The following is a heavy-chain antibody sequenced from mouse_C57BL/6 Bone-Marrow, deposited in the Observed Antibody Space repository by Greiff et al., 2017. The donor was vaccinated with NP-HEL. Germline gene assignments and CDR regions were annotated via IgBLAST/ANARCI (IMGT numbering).Heavy chain of an antibody. J-gene: IGHJ2*01. CDR1: GFTFSSYG. V-gene: IGHV5-6*01. D-gene: IGHD1-1*01. Sequence: EVQGVESGGDLVKPGGSLKLSCAASGFTFSSYGMSWVRQTPDKRLAWVATISSGGSYTYYPASVKGRFTISRDNAKNTLYLQMSSLKSEDTAMYYCASLITTVFDYWGQGTTLTVSS. CDR2: ISSGGSYT. CDR3: ASLITTVFDY.